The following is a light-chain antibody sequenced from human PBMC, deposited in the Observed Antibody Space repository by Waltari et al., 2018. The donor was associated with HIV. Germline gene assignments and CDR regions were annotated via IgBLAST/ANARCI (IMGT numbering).Light chain of an antibody. V-gene: IGLV2-23*02. CDR3: SSYATGNTYV. CDR2: EVT. CDR1: HSALGKYNL. J-gene: IGLJ1*01. Sequence: QSALTQPASVSGSPGQSITISCPGTHSALGKYNLVSWYQQHPGKVPKVLIFEVTTRPSGISHLFSGSKSDNTASLTISGLQAEDEADYYCSSYATGNTYVFGTGTSVTVL.